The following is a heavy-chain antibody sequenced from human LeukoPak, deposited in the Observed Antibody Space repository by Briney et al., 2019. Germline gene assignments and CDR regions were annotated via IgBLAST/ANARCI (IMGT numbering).Heavy chain of an antibody. Sequence: GGSLRLSCAASGFTFSSYGMNWVRQAPGKGLEWVSYISSTSSTITYADSVRSRFTISRDNAKKSLHLQMNSLRAEDTAVYYCARESPAFDYWGQGTLVTVSS. CDR3: ARESPAFDY. V-gene: IGHV3-48*01. J-gene: IGHJ4*02. CDR2: ISSTSSTI. CDR1: GFTFSSYG.